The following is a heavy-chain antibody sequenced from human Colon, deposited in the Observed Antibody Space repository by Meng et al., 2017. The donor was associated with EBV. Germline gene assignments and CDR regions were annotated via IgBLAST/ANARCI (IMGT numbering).Heavy chain of an antibody. Sequence: QVQLQESGPGLVKPTPXLSLTCTVPGGYISSGVYYWSWIRQHPGKGLEWIGYIYYSGSTYYNPSLKSRVTISVDNSKNQFSLTLTSVTAADTAVYYCVYNGWYSLLDWGQGILGTVSS. V-gene: IGHV4-31*09. CDR2: IYYSGST. CDR3: VYNGWYSLLD. J-gene: IGHJ4*02. D-gene: IGHD1-1*01. CDR1: GGYISSGVYY.